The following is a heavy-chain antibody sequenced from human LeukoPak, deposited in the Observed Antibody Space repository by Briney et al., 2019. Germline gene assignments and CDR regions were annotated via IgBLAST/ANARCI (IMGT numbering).Heavy chain of an antibody. J-gene: IGHJ2*01. CDR1: GYTFTGYY. V-gene: IGHV1-2*02. D-gene: IGHD1-26*01. CDR3: ARDWEGLGEYWYFDL. Sequence: ASVKVSCKASGYTFTGYYMHWVRQAPGQGLEWMGWINPNSGGTNYAQKFQGRVTMTRDTSISTAHMELSGLRSDDTAVYYCARDWEGLGEYWYFDLWGRGTLVTVSS. CDR2: INPNSGGT.